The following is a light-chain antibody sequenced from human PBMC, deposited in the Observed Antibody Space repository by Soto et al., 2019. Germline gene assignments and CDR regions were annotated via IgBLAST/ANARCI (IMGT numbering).Light chain of an antibody. Sequence: DVLLTQSPSTLSASVGDRVTISCRASQSINNWLAWYQHKPGKAPNLLIYEVSTLHSGVPSRFSGSGSGTEFTLTISSLRPDDFATYYCQHYSGDRATFGQGTKVEI. CDR2: EVS. J-gene: IGKJ1*01. CDR1: QSINNW. CDR3: QHYSGDRAT. V-gene: IGKV1-5*03.